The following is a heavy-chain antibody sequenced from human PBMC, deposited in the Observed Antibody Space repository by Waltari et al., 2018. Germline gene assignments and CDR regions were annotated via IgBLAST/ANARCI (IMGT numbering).Heavy chain of an antibody. CDR3: ATGLEWLPPPGMDV. V-gene: IGHV1-69-2*01. CDR2: VEPEDGET. D-gene: IGHD3-3*01. CDR1: GYTFTDYY. Sequence: EVQLVQSGAEVKKPGATVKISCKASGYTFTDYYMHWVQQAPGKGLEWMGRVEPEDGETIYAEKFQGRVTITAETSTDTADMELSSLRAEDTAVYYCATGLEWLPPPGMDVWGKGTTVTVSS. J-gene: IGHJ6*03.